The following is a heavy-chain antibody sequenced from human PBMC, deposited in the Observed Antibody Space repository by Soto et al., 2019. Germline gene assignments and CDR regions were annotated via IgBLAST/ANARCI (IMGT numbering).Heavy chain of an antibody. V-gene: IGHV3-9*01. CDR2: ISWNGNHI. D-gene: IGHD2-2*01. CDR1: GFTFHDYA. CDR3: AKDDYQLLSYLDY. J-gene: IGHJ4*02. Sequence: EVQLVESGGGLVQPGRSLRLSCAASGFTFHDYAMHWVRQAPGKGLERVSGISWNGNHIRYEDSGKGRFTVSRDNDKNSLYLQMNSLRTEDTAVYYCAKDDYQLLSYLDYWGQGTLVTVSS.